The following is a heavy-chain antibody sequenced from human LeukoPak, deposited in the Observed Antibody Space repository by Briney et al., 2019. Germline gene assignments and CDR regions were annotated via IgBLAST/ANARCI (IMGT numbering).Heavy chain of an antibody. CDR2: ISNDGSKK. Sequence: GGSLRLSCAASGFTFSSYGMHWVRQAPGKGLDWVAVISNDGSKKYYADSVKGRFTISRDNSKNALSLQVSSLRTEDTAVYYCAKDRYSYAFEYSDSWGQGTLVTVSS. CDR1: GFTFSSYG. V-gene: IGHV3-30*18. CDR3: AKDRYSYAFEYSDS. J-gene: IGHJ4*02. D-gene: IGHD5-18*01.